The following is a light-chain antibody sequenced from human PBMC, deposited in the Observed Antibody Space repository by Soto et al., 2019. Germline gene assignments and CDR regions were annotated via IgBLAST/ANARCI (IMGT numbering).Light chain of an antibody. CDR3: GTWDSTLSGV. V-gene: IGLV1-51*01. CDR1: SSNIGNNY. J-gene: IGLJ1*01. Sequence: QSVLTQPPSVSAAPGQKVTISCSGSSSNIGNNYVSWYQHLPGAAPKLIIYDNDKRSSGIPDRFSGSKSGTSATLDITGLQTGDEAHYYCGTWDSTLSGVFGTGTKLTVL. CDR2: DND.